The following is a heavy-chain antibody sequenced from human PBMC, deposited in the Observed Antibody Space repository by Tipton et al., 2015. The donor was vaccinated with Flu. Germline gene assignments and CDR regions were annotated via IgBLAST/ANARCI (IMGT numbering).Heavy chain of an antibody. Sequence: TLSLTCTVSGGSISSYYWSWIRQPPGKGLEWIGYIYYSGSTNYNPSLKSRVTISVDTSKNQFSLKLSPVTAADTAVYYCARDRSYSGYDYWGQGTLVTVSS. D-gene: IGHD5-12*01. V-gene: IGHV4-59*01. CDR3: ARDRSYSGYDY. J-gene: IGHJ4*02. CDR2: IYYSGST. CDR1: GGSISSYY.